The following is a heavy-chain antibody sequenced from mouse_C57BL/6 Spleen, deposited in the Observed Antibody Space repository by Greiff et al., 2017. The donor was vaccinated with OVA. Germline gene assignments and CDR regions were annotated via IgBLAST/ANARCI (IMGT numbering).Heavy chain of an antibody. CDR2: INPNNGGT. V-gene: IGHV1-26*01. CDR1: GYTFTDYY. CDR3: ARSGNGYDTFAY. J-gene: IGHJ3*01. D-gene: IGHD2-2*01. Sequence: VQLQQSGPELVKPGASVKISCKASGYTFTDYYMNWVKQSHGKSLEWIGDINPNNGGTSYNQKFKGKATLTVDKSSSTAYMELRSLTSEDSAVYYCARSGNGYDTFAYWGQGTLVTVSA.